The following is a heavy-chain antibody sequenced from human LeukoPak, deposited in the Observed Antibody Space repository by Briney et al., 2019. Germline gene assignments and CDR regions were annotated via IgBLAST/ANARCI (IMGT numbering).Heavy chain of an antibody. D-gene: IGHD4-17*01. CDR3: ARENYGDYLYYFDY. J-gene: IGHJ4*02. CDR1: GFTFSSYS. CDR2: ISSSSSYI. V-gene: IGHV3-21*01. Sequence: GGSLRLSCAASGFTFSSYSMNWVRQAPGKGLEWVSSISSSSSYIYYADSVKGRFTISRDNSKNTLYLQMNSLRAEDTAVYYCARENYGDYLYYFDYWGQGTLVTVSS.